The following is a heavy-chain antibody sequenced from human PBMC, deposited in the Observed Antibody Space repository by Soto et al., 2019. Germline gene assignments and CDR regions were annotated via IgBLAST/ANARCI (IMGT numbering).Heavy chain of an antibody. CDR3: ARLSDCSGGSCFTSRWFDP. V-gene: IGHV5-10-1*01. CDR1: GYSFTSYW. Sequence: GESLKISCKGSGYSFTSYWISWVRQMPGKGLEWMGRIDPSDSYTNYSPSFQGHVTISADKSISTAYLQWSSLKASDTAMYYCARLSDCSGGSCFTSRWFDPWGQGTLVTVS. D-gene: IGHD2-15*01. CDR2: IDPSDSYT. J-gene: IGHJ5*02.